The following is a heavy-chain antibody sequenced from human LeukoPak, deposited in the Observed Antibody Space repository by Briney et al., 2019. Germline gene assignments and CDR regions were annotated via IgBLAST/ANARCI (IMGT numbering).Heavy chain of an antibody. CDR3: ARGLRQIYYYDSSVGPIQH. J-gene: IGHJ1*01. CDR2: ISSSSTTI. V-gene: IGHV3-48*01. Sequence: GGSLRLSCAASGFTFRFSDYSMNWVRQAPGKGLEWISYISSSSTTIYYADSGKGRLTISRDNAKNSLYLQMSSLRAEDTAVYYCARGLRQIYYYDSSVGPIQHWGQGTLVTVSS. D-gene: IGHD3-22*01. CDR1: GFTFRFSDYS.